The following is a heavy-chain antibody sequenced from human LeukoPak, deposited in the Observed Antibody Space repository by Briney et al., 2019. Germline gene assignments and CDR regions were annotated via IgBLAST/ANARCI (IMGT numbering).Heavy chain of an antibody. J-gene: IGHJ4*02. Sequence: GGSLRLSCAASGFTFSKYAMSWVRQAPGKGLEWVSAISPSDGNTFYADSVKGRFTISRDNSKNTLSLHMNSLRAEDTALYYCVKDSSVPYGITEWGQGTLVTVSS. D-gene: IGHD4-17*01. V-gene: IGHV3-23*01. CDR1: GFTFSKYA. CDR2: ISPSDGNT. CDR3: VKDSSVPYGITE.